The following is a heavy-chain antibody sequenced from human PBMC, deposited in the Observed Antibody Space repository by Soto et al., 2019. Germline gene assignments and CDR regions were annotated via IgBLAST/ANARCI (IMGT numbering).Heavy chain of an antibody. D-gene: IGHD6-19*01. CDR2: IYYSGST. CDR1: GGSISSYY. V-gene: IGHV4-59*01. J-gene: IGHJ6*03. Sequence: SETLSLTCTVSGGSISSYYGSWIRQPPGKGLEWIGYIYYSGSTNYNLSLKSRVTISVDTSKNQFSLKLSSVTAADTAVYYCARVGSGWIFYYMDVWGKGTTVTVSS. CDR3: ARVGSGWIFYYMDV.